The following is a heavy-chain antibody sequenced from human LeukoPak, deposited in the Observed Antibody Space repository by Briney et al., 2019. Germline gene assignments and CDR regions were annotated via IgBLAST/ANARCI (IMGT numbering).Heavy chain of an antibody. Sequence: SESLSLVCAVYGGSVTGYYWSSVRQPPGKGLGWIGEINHSGSANYNPSLKSRVTISVDTSKNQFSLKLSSVTAADTAVYYCARGLRSSHPSYYFDYWGQGTLVTVSS. D-gene: IGHD6-13*01. CDR1: GGSVTGYY. CDR2: INHSGSA. J-gene: IGHJ4*02. CDR3: ARGLRSSHPSYYFDY. V-gene: IGHV4-34*01.